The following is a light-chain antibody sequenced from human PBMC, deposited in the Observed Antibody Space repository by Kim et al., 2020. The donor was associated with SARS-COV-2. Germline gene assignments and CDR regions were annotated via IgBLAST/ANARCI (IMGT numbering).Light chain of an antibody. CDR1: QSFGNW. Sequence: SASIGDTVTINCRASQSFGNWLAWFQQKPGRAPRVLIYKASNLETGVPSSFSGSGSETDLTLTIRNLQPEDIATYYCQQYNSFPYTFGQGTKLEI. J-gene: IGKJ2*01. V-gene: IGKV1-5*01. CDR3: QQYNSFPYT. CDR2: KAS.